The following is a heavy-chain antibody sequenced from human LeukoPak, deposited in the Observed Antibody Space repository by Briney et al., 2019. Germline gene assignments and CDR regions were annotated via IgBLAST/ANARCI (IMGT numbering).Heavy chain of an antibody. D-gene: IGHD2-2*01. V-gene: IGHV3-72*01. Sequence: PGGSLRLSCAASGFTFSDHYMHWVRQAAGKGVEWLARSRDKAKSYSTEHAASVKGRFTISRDNSKNALYLQMNSLETEDTAVYYCARRSNTYYTFDYWGQGTLVTVSS. CDR2: SRDKAKSYST. CDR1: GFTFSDHY. CDR3: ARRSNTYYTFDY. J-gene: IGHJ4*02.